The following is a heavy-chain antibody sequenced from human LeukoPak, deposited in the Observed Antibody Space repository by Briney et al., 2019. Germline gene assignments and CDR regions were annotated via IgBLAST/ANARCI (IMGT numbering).Heavy chain of an antibody. CDR2: ISSNGGST. V-gene: IGHV3-64*01. CDR1: GFTFSSYA. J-gene: IGHJ4*02. D-gene: IGHD2-15*01. CDR3: ARDPIYCSGGSCYSVVHGYFDY. Sequence: PGGSLRLSCAASGFTFSSYAMHWVCQAPGEGLEYVSAISSNGGSTYYANSVKGRFTISRDNSKNTLYLQMGSLRAEDMAVYYCARDPIYCSGGSCYSVVHGYFDYWGQGTLVTVSS.